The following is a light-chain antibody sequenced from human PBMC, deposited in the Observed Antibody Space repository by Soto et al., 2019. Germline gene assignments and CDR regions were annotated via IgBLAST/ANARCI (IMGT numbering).Light chain of an antibody. J-gene: IGLJ1*01. CDR1: SSNIGSNS. CDR3: VAWDDSLNAYV. V-gene: IGLV1-44*01. Sequence: QSVLTQPPSASGTPGQRVTISCSGSSSNIGSNSVNWYQQLPGTAPKLLIYSNNQRPSGVPDRFSGSKSGTSASLAISGLQSEDEADYYCVAWDDSLNAYVFATGTKLTVL. CDR2: SNN.